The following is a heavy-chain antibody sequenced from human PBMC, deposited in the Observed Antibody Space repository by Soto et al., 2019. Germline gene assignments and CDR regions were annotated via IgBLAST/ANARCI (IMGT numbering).Heavy chain of an antibody. CDR2: IKTKIEGGTT. Sequence: EEQLVESGGGLVEPAGSLRLSCAASGFIFSNTWINWVRQAPGKGLEWVGRIKTKIEGGTTNYAAPVKGRITVSGDDSKNTVYLHMNSLRTEDTAVYYCTADIPNISANYGMDVWGQGTTVTVSS. V-gene: IGHV3-15*07. J-gene: IGHJ6*02. CDR1: GFIFSNTW. CDR3: TADIPNISANYGMDV. D-gene: IGHD6-25*01.